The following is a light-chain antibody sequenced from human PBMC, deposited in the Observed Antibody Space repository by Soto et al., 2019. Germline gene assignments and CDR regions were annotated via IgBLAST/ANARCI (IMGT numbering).Light chain of an antibody. Sequence: GASSDVGGNKYVSWYQQYPGKVPKLLINKVTNRPSGVSYRFSGSKSGNTASLTISALLAEDEADYFCASSTSDSLYVFGTGTKVIVL. CDR1: SSDVGGNKY. CDR3: ASSTSDSLYV. CDR2: KVT. J-gene: IGLJ1*01. V-gene: IGLV2-14*01.